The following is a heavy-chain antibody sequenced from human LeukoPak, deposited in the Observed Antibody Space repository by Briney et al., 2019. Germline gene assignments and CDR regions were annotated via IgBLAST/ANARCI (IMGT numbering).Heavy chain of an antibody. J-gene: IGHJ6*02. CDR1: GLTFSSYW. CDR2: IRQDGSEK. V-gene: IGHV3-7*01. CDR3: ARGRLNNYYYYGMDV. Sequence: GGSLRLSCAASGLTFSSYWMNWVRQAPGKGLEWVANIRQDGSEKYYVDSVNGRFTISRDNARNSPYLQMNSLRAEDTAVYNCARGRLNNYYYYGMDVWGQGTTVTVSS. D-gene: IGHD6-25*01.